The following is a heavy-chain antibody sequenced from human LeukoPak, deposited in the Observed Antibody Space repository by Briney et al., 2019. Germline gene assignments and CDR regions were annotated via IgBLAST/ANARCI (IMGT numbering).Heavy chain of an antibody. CDR1: GFTFSGSA. CDR2: IRSKGNNYAT. D-gene: IGHD3-10*01. Sequence: PGGSLRLSCAASGFTFSGSAMHWVRQAPGQGLEWVGRIRSKGNNYATAYAPSVQGRLTISRDDSKNTAYLQMHSLITEDTAVYYCTRLYDSGFDYGGQGTLVTVSS. J-gene: IGHJ4*02. V-gene: IGHV3-73*01. CDR3: TRLYDSGFDY.